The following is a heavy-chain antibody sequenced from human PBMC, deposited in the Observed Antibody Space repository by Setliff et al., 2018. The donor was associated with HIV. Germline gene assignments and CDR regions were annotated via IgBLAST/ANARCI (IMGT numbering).Heavy chain of an antibody. V-gene: IGHV4-34*01. CDR1: GGSFGDYY. CDR2: ISHSGHT. CDR3: VGGRSGRDWNYDTFYYYMDV. J-gene: IGHJ6*03. D-gene: IGHD1-7*01. Sequence: SETLSLTCAVYGGSFGDYYWIWIRQPPGKGLEWIGEISHSGHTNYNPSLNGRVTFSVDMSKNQFSLKLTSVTAADTGVYYCVGGRSGRDWNYDTFYYYMDVWGKGATVTVSS.